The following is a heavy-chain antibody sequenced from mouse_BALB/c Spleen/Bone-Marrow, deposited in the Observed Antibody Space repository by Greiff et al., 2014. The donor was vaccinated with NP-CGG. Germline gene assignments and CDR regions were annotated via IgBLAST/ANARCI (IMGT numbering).Heavy chain of an antibody. CDR3: ARSTMITTVDY. CDR1: GYSITSGYS. CDR2: IHYSGST. Sequence: DVKLQESGPDLVKPSQSLSLPCTVTGYSITSGYSWPWIRQFPGNNLEWMGYIHYSGSTNYNPSLKSRISITRDTSKNQFFLQLNSVTTEDTATYYCARSTMITTVDYWGQGTTLTVSS. D-gene: IGHD2-4*01. V-gene: IGHV3-1*02. J-gene: IGHJ2*01.